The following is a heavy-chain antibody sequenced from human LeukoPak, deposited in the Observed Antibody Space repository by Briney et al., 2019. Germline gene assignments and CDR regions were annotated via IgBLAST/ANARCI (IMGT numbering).Heavy chain of an antibody. CDR2: ISYTGST. V-gene: IGHV4-59*01. D-gene: IGHD1-26*01. CDR3: ARTIKSGNYYWFDP. CDR1: GGSISNSY. Sequence: PSETLSLTCTVSGGSISNSYWSWIRQPPGEGLEWIGFISYTGSTNYNPSLKSRVTVFVDTSKNQFSLKVTSLTAADTAVYYCARTIKSGNYYWFDPWGQGTLVTVSS. J-gene: IGHJ5*02.